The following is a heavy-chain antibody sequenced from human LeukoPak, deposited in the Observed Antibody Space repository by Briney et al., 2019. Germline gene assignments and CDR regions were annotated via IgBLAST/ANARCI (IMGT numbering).Heavy chain of an antibody. CDR2: IYYSGST. V-gene: IGHV4-61*05. D-gene: IGHD2-21*02. J-gene: IGHJ5*02. Sequence: SETLSLTCTVSGGSISSSSYYWGWIRQPPGKGLEWIGYIYYSGSTNYNPSLKSRVTISVDTSKNQFSLKLSSVTAADTAVYYCARDGRAYCGGDCYYNWFDPWGQGTLVTVSS. CDR1: GGSISSSSYY. CDR3: ARDGRAYCGGDCYYNWFDP.